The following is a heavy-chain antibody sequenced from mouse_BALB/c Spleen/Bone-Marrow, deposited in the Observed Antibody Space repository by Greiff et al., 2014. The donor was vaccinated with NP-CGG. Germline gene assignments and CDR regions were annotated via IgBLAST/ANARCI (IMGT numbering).Heavy chain of an antibody. CDR2: IYPSDSYT. CDR3: TTGTRFAY. D-gene: IGHD4-1*01. CDR1: GYTFTSYW. J-gene: IGHJ3*01. V-gene: IGHV1-69*02. Sequence: QVQLQQSGAELVRPGASVKLPCKASGYTFTSYWINWVKQRPGQGLEWIGNIYPSDSYTNYNQKFKDKATLTVDKSSSTAYMQLSSPTSEDSAVYYCTTGTRFAYWGQGTLVTVSA.